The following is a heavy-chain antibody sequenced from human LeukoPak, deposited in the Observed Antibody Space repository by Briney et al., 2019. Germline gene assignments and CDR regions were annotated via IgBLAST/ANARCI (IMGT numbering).Heavy chain of an antibody. CDR3: ASRDH. CDR1: GFTFSSYA. CDR2: IWFDGSTK. V-gene: IGHV3-33*08. J-gene: IGHJ4*02. Sequence: PGGSLRLSCAASGFTFSSYAMSWVRQAPGKGLDWVAVIWFDGSTKYYTDSVKGRFTISRDNSKNTLYLQMNNLRAEDTAVYYCASRDHWGQGTLATVSS.